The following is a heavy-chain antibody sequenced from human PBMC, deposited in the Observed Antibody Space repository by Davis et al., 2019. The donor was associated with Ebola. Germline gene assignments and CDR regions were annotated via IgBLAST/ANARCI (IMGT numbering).Heavy chain of an antibody. CDR1: GFTFSSYS. V-gene: IGHV3-48*01. D-gene: IGHD2-21*02. CDR2: ISSSSSTV. Sequence: GESLKISCAASGFTFSSYSMNWVRQAPGKGLEWVSYISSSSSTVYYADSVKGRFTISRDNSKNTLYLQMNSLRAEDTALYYLVRDPALVVTGGGWYFDLWGRGTLVTVSS. J-gene: IGHJ2*01. CDR3: VRDPALVVTGGGWYFDL.